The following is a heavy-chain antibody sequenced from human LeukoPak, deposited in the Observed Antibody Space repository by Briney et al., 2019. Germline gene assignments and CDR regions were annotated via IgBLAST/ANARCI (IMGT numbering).Heavy chain of an antibody. CDR2: IITIFGTA. D-gene: IGHD3-16*02. Sequence: GASVKVSCKASGGTFSSYAISWVRQAPGQGLEWMGGIITIFGTANYAQKFQGRVTITADESTSTAYMELSSLRSEDTAVYYCARDHLDYVWGSYRPGYFDYWGQGTLVTVSS. CDR3: ARDHLDYVWGSYRPGYFDY. V-gene: IGHV1-69*13. J-gene: IGHJ4*02. CDR1: GGTFSSYA.